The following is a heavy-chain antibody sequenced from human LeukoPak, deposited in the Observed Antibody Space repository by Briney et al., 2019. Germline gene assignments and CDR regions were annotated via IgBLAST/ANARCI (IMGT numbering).Heavy chain of an antibody. CDR3: AKDRLEDDTLTGYPSFDY. CDR2: ISGSGGST. D-gene: IGHD3-9*01. CDR1: GFTFSSYG. J-gene: IGHJ4*02. Sequence: GGSLRLSCAASGFTFSSYGMSWVRQAPGKGLEWVSAISGSGGSTYYADSVKGRFTISRDNSKNTLYLQMNSLRAEDTAVYYCAKDRLEDDTLTGYPSFDYWGQGTLVTVSS. V-gene: IGHV3-23*01.